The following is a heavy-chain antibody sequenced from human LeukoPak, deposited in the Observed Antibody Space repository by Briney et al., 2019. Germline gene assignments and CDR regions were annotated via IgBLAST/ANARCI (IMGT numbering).Heavy chain of an antibody. CDR2: IYHSGST. V-gene: IGHV4-38-2*02. J-gene: IGHJ5*02. Sequence: SETLSLTCTVSGYSISSGYYWGWIRQPPGKGLEGIGRIYHSGSTYYNPSLKSRVTISVDTSKNQFSLKLSSVTAADTAVYYCARGITITMIVVVITRGIFDPWGQGTLVTVSS. CDR3: ARGITITMIVVVITRGIFDP. D-gene: IGHD3-22*01. CDR1: GYSISSGYY.